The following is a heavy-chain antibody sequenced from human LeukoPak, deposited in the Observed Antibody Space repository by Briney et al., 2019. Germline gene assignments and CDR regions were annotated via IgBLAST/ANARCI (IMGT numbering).Heavy chain of an antibody. CDR1: GFTFSSYG. CDR3: AREEYYYGSGSYRGYDAFDI. J-gene: IGHJ3*02. CDR2: IWYDGSNK. D-gene: IGHD3-10*01. V-gene: IGHV3-33*01. Sequence: GGSLRLSCAASGFTFSSYGMHWVRQAPGKGLEWGAVIWYDGSNKYYADSVKGRFTISRDNSKNTLYLQVNSLRAEDTAVYYCAREEYYYGSGSYRGYDAFDIWGQGTMVAVSS.